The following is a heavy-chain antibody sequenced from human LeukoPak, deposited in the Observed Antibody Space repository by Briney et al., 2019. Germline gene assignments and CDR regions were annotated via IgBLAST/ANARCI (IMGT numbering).Heavy chain of an antibody. Sequence: GGSLRLSCAASGFTFSSYGMHWVRQAPGKGLEWVAFIRYDGSNKYYADSVKGRFTISSDNSKNTLYLQMNSLRAEDTAVYYCAKLYYDFWSGYYAPFDYWGQGTLVTVSS. J-gene: IGHJ4*02. CDR2: IRYDGSNK. V-gene: IGHV3-30*02. CDR3: AKLYYDFWSGYYAPFDY. CDR1: GFTFSSYG. D-gene: IGHD3-3*01.